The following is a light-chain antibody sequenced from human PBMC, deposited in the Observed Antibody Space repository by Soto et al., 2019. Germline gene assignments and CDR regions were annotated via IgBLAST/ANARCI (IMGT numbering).Light chain of an antibody. J-gene: IGKJ4*01. CDR2: DAS. CDR1: QRVSSY. Sequence: EIVSTQSPATLSLSPGERATLSCRASQRVSSYLAWYQQKPGQAPRLLIYDASNRATGIPARFSDSGYGTDFTLTISSLEREDFAFYYCQQRSNWPLTFGGGTEVEIK. CDR3: QQRSNWPLT. V-gene: IGKV3-11*01.